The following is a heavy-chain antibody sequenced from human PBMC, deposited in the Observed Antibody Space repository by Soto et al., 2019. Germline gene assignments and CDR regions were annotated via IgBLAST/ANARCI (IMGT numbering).Heavy chain of an antibody. CDR1: GGSFSGYY. CDR3: ARGRVAAAGTIGY. CDR2: INHSGST. V-gene: IGHV4-34*01. Sequence: QVQLQQWGAGLLKPSETLSLTCAVYGGSFSGYYWSWIRQPPGKGLEWIGEINHSGSTNYNPSLKRRVTISVDTSKNQFSLKLSSVTAADTAVYYCARGRVAAAGTIGYWGQGTLVTVSS. D-gene: IGHD6-13*01. J-gene: IGHJ4*02.